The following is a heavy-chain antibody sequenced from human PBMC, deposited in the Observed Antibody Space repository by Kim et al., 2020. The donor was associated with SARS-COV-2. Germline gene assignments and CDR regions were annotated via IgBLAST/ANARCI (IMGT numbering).Heavy chain of an antibody. Sequence: ASVKVSCKASGYTFTSYGISWVRQAPGQGLEWMGWISAYNGNTNYAQKLQGRVTMTTDTSTSTAYMELRSLRSDDTAVYYCARDLLPPPSTVLTNSYYYYGMDVWGQGTTVTVSS. J-gene: IGHJ6*02. CDR3: ARDLLPPPSTVLTNSYYYYGMDV. D-gene: IGHD7-27*01. V-gene: IGHV1-18*04. CDR2: ISAYNGNT. CDR1: GYTFTSYG.